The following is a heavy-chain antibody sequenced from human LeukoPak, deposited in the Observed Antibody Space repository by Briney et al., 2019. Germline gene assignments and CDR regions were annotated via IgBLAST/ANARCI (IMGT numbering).Heavy chain of an antibody. J-gene: IGHJ4*02. CDR2: IDEHGTTI. V-gene: IGHV3-74*01. D-gene: IGHD3-10*01. CDR3: ERDVGGAGSH. CDR1: GFTFSRYW. Sequence: GGSLRLSCAASGFTFSRYWMHWIRQAPGEGLVWVSRIDEHGTTIDYADSVRDRFTISRDNAKNTLYLHMNSLRAEDTAMYYYERDVGGAGSHWGQGSLVTVSS.